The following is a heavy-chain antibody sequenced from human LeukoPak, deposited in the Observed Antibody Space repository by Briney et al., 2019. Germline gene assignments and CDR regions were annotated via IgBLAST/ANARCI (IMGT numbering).Heavy chain of an antibody. CDR3: ARDEESRRDAFDI. V-gene: IGHV1-2*02. CDR2: INPNSGGT. J-gene: IGHJ3*02. Sequence: EASVKVSCKASGYTFTGYYMHWVRQAPGQGLELMGWINPNSGGTNYAQKFQGRVTMTRDTSISTAYMELSRLRSDDTAVYYCARDEESRRDAFDIWGQGTMVTVSS. CDR1: GYTFTGYY.